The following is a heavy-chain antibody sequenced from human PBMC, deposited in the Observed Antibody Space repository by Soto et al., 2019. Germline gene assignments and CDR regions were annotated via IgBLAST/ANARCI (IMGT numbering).Heavy chain of an antibody. V-gene: IGHV3-15*01. Sequence: GGSLRLSCAASGFTFSKTWMTWVRQAPGKGLEWVGRIKSKSDGGTTDYAAPVKGRFTISRDDSKNTLYLQMNSLKTEDTAVYYCTIKELPIDSWGQGTLVTVSS. CDR3: TIKELPIDS. CDR2: IKSKSDGGTT. D-gene: IGHD3-10*01. CDR1: GFTFSKTW. J-gene: IGHJ4*02.